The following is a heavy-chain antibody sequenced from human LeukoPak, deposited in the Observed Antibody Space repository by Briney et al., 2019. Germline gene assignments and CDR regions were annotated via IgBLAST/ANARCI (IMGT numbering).Heavy chain of an antibody. CDR2: ISAYNGNT. CDR1: GYTFTSYG. D-gene: IGHD3-10*01. CDR3: ARPYGSGSYYNSPLDY. J-gene: IGHJ4*02. Sequence: ASVKVSCKASGYTFTSYGISWVRQAPGQGLEWMGWISAYNGNTNYAQKLQGRVTMTTDTSTNTAYMELRSLRSDDTAVYYCARPYGSGSYYNSPLDYWGQGTLVTVSS. V-gene: IGHV1-18*04.